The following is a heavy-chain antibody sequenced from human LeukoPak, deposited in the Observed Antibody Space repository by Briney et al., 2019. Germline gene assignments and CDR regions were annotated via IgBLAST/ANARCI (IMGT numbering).Heavy chain of an antibody. CDR1: GYTFSSYG. V-gene: IGHV1-18*01. D-gene: IGHD5-24*01. CDR3: ARDPRVGGYNFNWFDP. Sequence: GASVKVSCKASGYTFSSYGISWVRQAPGQGLEWMGWISAYTGDTNYAQKVQGRVTMTTDTFTSTAYMELRSLRSDDTALYFCARDPRVGGYNFNWFDPWGQGTLVTVSS. CDR2: ISAYTGDT. J-gene: IGHJ5*02.